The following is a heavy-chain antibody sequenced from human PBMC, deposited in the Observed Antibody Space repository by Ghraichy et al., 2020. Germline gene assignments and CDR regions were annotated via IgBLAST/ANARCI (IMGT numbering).Heavy chain of an antibody. CDR3: ARDVHYDFWSGSSMDY. CDR2: ISGNAESI. J-gene: IGHJ4*02. D-gene: IGHD3-3*01. V-gene: IGHV3-23*01. CDR1: TLSLSSHD. Sequence: GGSLRLSCVAPTLSLSSHDMVWVRQAPGKGLEWVSAISGNAESIYYADSVEGRFTISRDNSKNTIYLQMDSLRAEDTAIYYCARDVHYDFWSGSSMDYWGQGTLVTVSS.